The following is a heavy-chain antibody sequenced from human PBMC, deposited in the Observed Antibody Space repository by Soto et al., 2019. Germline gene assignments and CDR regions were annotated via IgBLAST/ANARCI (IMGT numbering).Heavy chain of an antibody. CDR3: ARYWGCGWTGIFYYYYYGMDV. CDR1: GGSFSGYY. J-gene: IGHJ6*02. Sequence: PSETLSLTCAVYGGSFSGYYWSWIRQPPGKGLEWIGEINHSGSTKYNPSLKSRVTIPVDTSMNLFSLKLSSVTAADTAVYYCARYWGCGWTGIFYYYYYGMDVWGQGTTVTVSS. V-gene: IGHV4-34*01. D-gene: IGHD6-19*01. CDR2: INHSGST.